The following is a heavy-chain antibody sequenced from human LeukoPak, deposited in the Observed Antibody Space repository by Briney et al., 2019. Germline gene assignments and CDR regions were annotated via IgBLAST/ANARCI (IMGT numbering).Heavy chain of an antibody. V-gene: IGHV3-64D*06. CDR1: GVTFSSYA. CDR2: ISSNGGST. CDR3: VKDLNNFDY. Sequence: GGSLRLSCSASGVTFSSYARHWVRQAPGKGLEYVSVISSNGGSTYYADSVKGRFTISRDKSENTVYLQMSSLRAEDTAVYYCVKDLNNFDYWGQGTLVTVSS. J-gene: IGHJ4*02.